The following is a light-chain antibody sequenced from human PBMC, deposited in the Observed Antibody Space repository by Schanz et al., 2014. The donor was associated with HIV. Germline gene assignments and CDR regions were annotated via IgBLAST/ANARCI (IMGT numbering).Light chain of an antibody. V-gene: IGKV3-15*01. CDR1: RSVNSN. CDR2: RAS. J-gene: IGKJ1*01. Sequence: EIVMTQSPVTLSVSPGERVTLSCRASRSVNSNLAWYQQKPGQAPRLLIYRASTRVTGIPARFSGSGSGTEFTLTISSLLSEDFAIYYCQQFNNWPPEGTFGQGTKVELK. CDR3: QQFNNWPPEGT.